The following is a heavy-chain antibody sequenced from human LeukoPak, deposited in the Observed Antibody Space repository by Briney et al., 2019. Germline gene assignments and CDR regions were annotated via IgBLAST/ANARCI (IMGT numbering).Heavy chain of an antibody. Sequence: RASVKVSCKASGGTFSSYAISWVRQAPGQGLEWMGRIIPILGIANYAQKFQGRVTITADKSTSTAYMELSSLRSEDTAVYYCARGLTLDYDILTGYYTGWFDPWGQGTLVTVSS. V-gene: IGHV1-69*04. J-gene: IGHJ5*02. D-gene: IGHD3-9*01. CDR2: IIPILGIA. CDR3: ARGLTLDYDILTGYYTGWFDP. CDR1: GGTFSSYA.